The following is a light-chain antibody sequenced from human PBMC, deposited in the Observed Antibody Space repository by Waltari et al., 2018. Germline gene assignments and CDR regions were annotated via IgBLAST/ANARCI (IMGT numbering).Light chain of an antibody. V-gene: IGKV2D-29*02. Sequence: DIVMTQTPLSLSVTPGQPASLSCKSSQSLLHSDGKTYLYWYLQKPGQSPQLLIYEVSHRFSGVPDRFSGSGSGTDFTLKISRVEAEDVGVYYCMQSIQLPLTFGGGTKVEIK. J-gene: IGKJ4*01. CDR1: QSLLHSDGKTY. CDR2: EVS. CDR3: MQSIQLPLT.